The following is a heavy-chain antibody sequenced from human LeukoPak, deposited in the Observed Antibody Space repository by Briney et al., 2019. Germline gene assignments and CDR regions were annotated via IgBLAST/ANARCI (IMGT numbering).Heavy chain of an antibody. D-gene: IGHD1-26*01. CDR3: VREGYFVFDF. J-gene: IGHJ4*02. Sequence: GGSLRLSCGASGFTFRTYWMSWVRQAPGKGLEWVANTKEDGREKYYVDSVKGRFTISRDNAKNSLYLQMNSLRVEDTAVYYCVREGYFVFDFWGQGALVTVSS. CDR1: GFTFRTYW. CDR2: TKEDGREK. V-gene: IGHV3-7*01.